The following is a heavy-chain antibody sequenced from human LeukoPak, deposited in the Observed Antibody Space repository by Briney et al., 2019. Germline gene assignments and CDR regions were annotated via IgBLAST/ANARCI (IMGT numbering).Heavy chain of an antibody. V-gene: IGHV4-30-2*01. D-gene: IGHD2-2*01. CDR1: GGSISSGGYY. CDR3: ARDRHECSSTSCFDDAFDI. Sequence: PSETLSLTCTVSGGSISSGGYYWSWIRQPPGKGLEWIGYIYHSGSTYYNPSLKSRVTISVDRSKNQFSLKLSSVTAADTAVYYCARDRHECSSTSCFDDAFDIWGQGTMVTVSS. J-gene: IGHJ3*02. CDR2: IYHSGST.